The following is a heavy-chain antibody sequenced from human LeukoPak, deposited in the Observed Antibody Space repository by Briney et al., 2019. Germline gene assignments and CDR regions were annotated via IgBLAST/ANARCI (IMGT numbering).Heavy chain of an antibody. CDR2: ISTGSTDI. J-gene: IGHJ6*03. CDR3: AREAYCTNGVCYTPFYYYYYYMDV. CDR1: GFTFSGYT. Sequence: GGSLRLSCAPSGFTFSGYTLNWVRQAPGKGLEWVSSISTGSTDIYYADSLKGRFTISRDNAKNSLFLQMNSLRAEDTAVYYCAREAYCTNGVCYTPFYYYYYYMDVWGKGTTVTVSS. D-gene: IGHD2-8*01. V-gene: IGHV3-21*01.